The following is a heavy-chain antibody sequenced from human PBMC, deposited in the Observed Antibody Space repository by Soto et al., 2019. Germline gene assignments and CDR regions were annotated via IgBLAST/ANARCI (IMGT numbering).Heavy chain of an antibody. J-gene: IGHJ1*01. CDR1: GFTFSSYG. D-gene: IGHD3-22*01. CDR2: ISYDGSNK. CDR3: AKVAFPSDYYYDSSGYYYAEYFQL. Sequence: GGSLRLSCAASGFTFSSYGMHWVRQAPGKGLEWVAVISYDGSNKYYADSVKGRFTISRDNSKNTLYLQMNSLRAEDTAVYYCAKVAFPSDYYYDSSGYYYAEYFQLWGQGTLVTVSS. V-gene: IGHV3-30*18.